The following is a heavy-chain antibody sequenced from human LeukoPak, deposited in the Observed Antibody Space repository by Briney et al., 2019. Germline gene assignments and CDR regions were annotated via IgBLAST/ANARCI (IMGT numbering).Heavy chain of an antibody. CDR3: ARDDDYGDYSLGY. V-gene: IGHV1-46*01. J-gene: IGHJ4*02. CDR2: INPSGGST. CDR1: GYTLTELS. Sequence: ASVKVSCKVSGYTLTELSMHWVRQAPGQGLEWMGIINPSGGSTSYAQKFQGRVTMTRDTSTSTVYMELSSLRSEDTAVYYCARDDDYGDYSLGYWGQGTLVTVSS. D-gene: IGHD4-17*01.